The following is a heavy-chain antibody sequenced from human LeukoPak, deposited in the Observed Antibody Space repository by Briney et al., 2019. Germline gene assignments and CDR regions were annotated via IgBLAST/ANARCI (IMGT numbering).Heavy chain of an antibody. Sequence: ASVKVSCKASGGTFSSYAISWVRQAPGQGLEWMGWINPNSGGTNYAQKFQGRVTMTRDTSISTAYMELGRLRSDDTAVYYCASFGSWTLNWFDPWGQGTLVTVSS. CDR2: INPNSGGT. CDR3: ASFGSWTLNWFDP. CDR1: GGTFSSYA. V-gene: IGHV1-2*02. D-gene: IGHD6-13*01. J-gene: IGHJ5*02.